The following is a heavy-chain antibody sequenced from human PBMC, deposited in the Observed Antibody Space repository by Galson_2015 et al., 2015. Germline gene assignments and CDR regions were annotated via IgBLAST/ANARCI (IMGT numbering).Heavy chain of an antibody. V-gene: IGHV3-23*01. Sequence: SLRLSCAASGFTFSSAGMSWVRQAPGKGLEWVSSIGGSGAHTYYADSVKGRFTISRDNSKNTVLLQMNSLRVEDTAVYYCAKAPARVVRYFDSWGQGTLVTVSS. CDR2: IGGSGAHT. CDR1: GFTFSSAG. J-gene: IGHJ4*02. D-gene: IGHD6-6*01. CDR3: AKAPARVVRYFDS.